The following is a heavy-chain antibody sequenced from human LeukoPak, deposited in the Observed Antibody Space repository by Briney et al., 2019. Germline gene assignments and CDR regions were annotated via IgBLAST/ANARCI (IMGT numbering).Heavy chain of an antibody. D-gene: IGHD5-12*01. V-gene: IGHV3-30*02. CDR2: FRYDGSNE. Sequence: GGSLRLSCAASGFTFNNYVIHWVRQPPGKGLEWVAFFRYDGSNEYYADSVKGRFTFSRDNSKNTLLLQMNSLRAEDTAVYYCASRPTGFDWGPFDYWGRGTLVTVSS. CDR3: ASRPTGFDWGPFDY. J-gene: IGHJ4*02. CDR1: GFTFNNYV.